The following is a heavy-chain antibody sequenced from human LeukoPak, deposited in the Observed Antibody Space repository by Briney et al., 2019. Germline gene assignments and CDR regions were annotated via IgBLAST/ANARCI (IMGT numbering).Heavy chain of an antibody. V-gene: IGHV4-34*01. CDR2: LNHSGST. Sequence: PSETLSLTCAVYGGSFRGYYWSWIRQPPGKGLEWIGELNHSGSTNYNPSLKSRVTISVDTSKNQFSLKLSSVTAADTAVYYCARHGIYLWSGYYPLDYWGQGTLVTVSS. CDR1: GGSFRGYY. J-gene: IGHJ4*02. D-gene: IGHD3-3*01. CDR3: ARHGIYLWSGYYPLDY.